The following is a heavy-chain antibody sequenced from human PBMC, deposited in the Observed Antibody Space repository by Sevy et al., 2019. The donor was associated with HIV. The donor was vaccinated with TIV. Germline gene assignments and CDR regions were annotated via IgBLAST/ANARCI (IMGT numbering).Heavy chain of an antibody. CDR2: INPNSGVT. CDR3: VREDINAPRTLLSFDI. D-gene: IGHD3-3*01. J-gene: IGHJ3*02. CDR1: GYIFSDYN. V-gene: IGHV1-2*06. Sequence: ASVKVSCKTTGYIFSDYNMHWVRQAPGQGLEWMALINPNSGVTIYAHNFRGGVSVTRETSMSKAYMEQSGLTSDDTAVYYCVREDINAPRTLLSFDIWGQGTMVTVSS.